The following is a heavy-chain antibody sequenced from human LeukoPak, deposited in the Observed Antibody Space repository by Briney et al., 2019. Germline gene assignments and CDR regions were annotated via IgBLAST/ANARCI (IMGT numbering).Heavy chain of an antibody. CDR3: ATGRTQAYYYDSSGYPYYFDY. V-gene: IGHV1-2*02. CDR1: GYTFTGYY. D-gene: IGHD3-22*01. Sequence: ASVKVSCKASGYTFTGYYMHWVRQAPGQGLEWMGWINPNSGGTNYAQKFQGRVTMTRDTSISTAYMELSSLRSEDTAVYYCATGRTQAYYYDSSGYPYYFDYWGQGTLVTVSS. CDR2: INPNSGGT. J-gene: IGHJ4*02.